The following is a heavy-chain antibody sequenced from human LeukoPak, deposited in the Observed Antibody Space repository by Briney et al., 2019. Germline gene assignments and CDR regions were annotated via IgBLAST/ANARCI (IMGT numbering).Heavy chain of an antibody. J-gene: IGHJ5*02. Sequence: GGSLRLSCAASGFTFSSYGMRWVRQAPGKGLEWVAVISYDGSNKYCADSVKGRFTISRDNSKNTLYLQMNSLRVEDTAVYYCAKDTSYGPNNWFDPWGQGTLVTVSS. D-gene: IGHD5-18*01. CDR3: AKDTSYGPNNWFDP. CDR2: ISYDGSNK. CDR1: GFTFSSYG. V-gene: IGHV3-30*18.